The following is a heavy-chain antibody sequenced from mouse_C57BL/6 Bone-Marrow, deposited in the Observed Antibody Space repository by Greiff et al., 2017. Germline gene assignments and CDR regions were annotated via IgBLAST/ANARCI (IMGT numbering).Heavy chain of an antibody. CDR3: AGVLWLRYYAMDY. Sequence: VQLQQSGAELARPGASVKMSCKASGYTFTSYTMHWVKQRPGQGLEWIGYINPSSGYTKYNQKFKDKATLTADKSSSTAYMQLSSLTSEDSAVYYGAGVLWLRYYAMDYWGQGTSVTVSS. J-gene: IGHJ4*01. D-gene: IGHD2-2*01. V-gene: IGHV1-4*01. CDR1: GYTFTSYT. CDR2: INPSSGYT.